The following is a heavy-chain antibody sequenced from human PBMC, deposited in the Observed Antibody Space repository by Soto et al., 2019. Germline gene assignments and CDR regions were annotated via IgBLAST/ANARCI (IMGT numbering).Heavy chain of an antibody. D-gene: IGHD3-10*01. CDR1: GGTFSNYD. CDR3: ARVLPTYYYGSGSQTYWFDP. V-gene: IGHV1-69*01. CDR2: IIPIFGTA. Sequence: QVQLVQSGAEVKKPGSSVKVSCKTSGGTFSNYDIFWVRQAPGQGLEWMGGIIPIFGTAKFARKFQGRVTITADASTSTASMELSSLRSEDTAVYYCARVLPTYYYGSGSQTYWFDPWGQGTLVTVSS. J-gene: IGHJ5*02.